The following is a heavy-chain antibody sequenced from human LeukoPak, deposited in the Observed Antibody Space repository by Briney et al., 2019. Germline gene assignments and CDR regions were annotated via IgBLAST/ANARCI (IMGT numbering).Heavy chain of an antibody. Sequence: GASVKVSCKASGYTFHTYDITWVRQAPGQGLEWMGWISTYNGNRNDAVRFQGRFTLTTDTSTSTAYMELRSLRAGDTAIYYCARGGGHYYTDYWGQGTLVTVSS. CDR3: ARGGGHYYTDY. V-gene: IGHV1-18*01. CDR1: GYTFHTYD. J-gene: IGHJ4*02. CDR2: ISTYNGNR. D-gene: IGHD2-15*01.